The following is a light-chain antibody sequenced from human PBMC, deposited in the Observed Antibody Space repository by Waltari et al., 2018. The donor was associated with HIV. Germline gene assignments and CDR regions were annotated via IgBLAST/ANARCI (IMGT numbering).Light chain of an antibody. J-gene: IGKJ1*01. Sequence: EIEMTQSPATLSVSPGERATLSCRASQRLSSNLAWYQQKFGQAPRLLIYDVPTRATGIPARFSGSGSRTEFTITISSLQSEDFAAYYCQQYNSWPRTFGQGTKVEIK. CDR1: QRLSSN. CDR2: DVP. V-gene: IGKV3-15*01. CDR3: QQYNSWPRT.